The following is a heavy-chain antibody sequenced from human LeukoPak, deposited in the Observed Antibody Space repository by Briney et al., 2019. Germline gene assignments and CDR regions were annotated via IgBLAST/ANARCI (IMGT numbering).Heavy chain of an antibody. D-gene: IGHD3-3*01. CDR2: IYTSGST. J-gene: IGHJ4*02. CDR3: ARGFDYDFWSGPYRYYFDY. CDR1: GGSISSGSYC. V-gene: IGHV4-61*02. Sequence: SQTLSLTCTVSGGSISSGSYCWSWIRQPAGKGLEWIGRIYTSGSTNYNPSLKSRVTISVDTSKNQFSLKLSSVTAADTAVYYCARGFDYDFWSGPYRYYFDYWGQGTLVTVSS.